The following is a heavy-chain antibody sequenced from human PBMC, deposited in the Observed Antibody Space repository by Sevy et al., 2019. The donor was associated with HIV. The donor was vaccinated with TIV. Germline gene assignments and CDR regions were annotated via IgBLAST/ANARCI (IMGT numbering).Heavy chain of an antibody. J-gene: IGHJ6*03. Sequence: GGSLRLSCAASGFTFSSYAMSWVRQAPGKRLECVSAISGSGGSTYYADSVKGRCHISRDNSKNTLYLQMNSLRAEDTAVYYCATDHYDSSGYYPSAPYSYYYYMDVWGKGPTVTVSS. CDR1: GFTFSSYA. CDR2: ISGSGGST. D-gene: IGHD3-22*01. CDR3: ATDHYDSSGYYPSAPYSYYYYMDV. V-gene: IGHV3-23*01.